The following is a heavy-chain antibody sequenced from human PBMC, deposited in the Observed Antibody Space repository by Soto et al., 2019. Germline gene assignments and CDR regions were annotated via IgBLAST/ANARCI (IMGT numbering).Heavy chain of an antibody. CDR1: GFTVSSNY. CDR2: IYSGGST. V-gene: IGHV3-53*01. J-gene: IGHJ6*02. Sequence: AGGSLRLSCAASGFTVSSNYMSWVRQAPGKGLEWVSVIYSGGSTYYADSVKGRFTISRDNSKNTLYLQMNSLRAEDTAVYYCARDRFETMVRGVITHIYYYGMDVWGQGTTVTVSS. D-gene: IGHD3-10*01. CDR3: ARDRFETMVRGVITHIYYYGMDV.